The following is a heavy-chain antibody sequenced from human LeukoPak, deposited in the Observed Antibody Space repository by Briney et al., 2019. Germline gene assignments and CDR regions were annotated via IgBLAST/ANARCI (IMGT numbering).Heavy chain of an antibody. CDR3: AREYCSSTSCYNDY. D-gene: IGHD2-2*02. CDR1: GYTFTGYY. J-gene: IGHJ4*02. V-gene: IGHV1-2*02. CDR2: INPNIGGT. Sequence: ASVKVSCKASGYTFTGYYMHWVRQAPGQGLEWMGWINPNIGGTNYAQKFQGRVTMTRDTSISTAYMELSRLRSDDTAVYYCAREYCSSTSCYNDYWGRGTLVTVSS.